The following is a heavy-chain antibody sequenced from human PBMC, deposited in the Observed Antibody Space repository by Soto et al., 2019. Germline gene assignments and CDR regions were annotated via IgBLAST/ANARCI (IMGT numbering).Heavy chain of an antibody. J-gene: IGHJ5*02. CDR2: ISGSGGST. Sequence: GGSLRLSCAASGFTFSSYAMTWVRQAPGKGLEWVSGISGSGGSTYYADSVKGRFTISRDNSKNTLYLQMNSLRAEDTAVYYCAKDMRSGWNWFDPWGQGTLVTVSS. CDR1: GFTFSSYA. CDR3: AKDMRSGWNWFDP. V-gene: IGHV3-23*01. D-gene: IGHD6-19*01.